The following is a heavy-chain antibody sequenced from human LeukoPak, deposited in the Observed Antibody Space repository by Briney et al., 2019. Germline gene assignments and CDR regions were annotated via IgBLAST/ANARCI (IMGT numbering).Heavy chain of an antibody. CDR3: ASGLAYCGGDCFPQIDY. CDR1: GGTFSSYA. Sequence: SVKVSCKASGGTFSSYAISWVRQAPGQGLEWMGRIIPILGIANYAQKFQGRVTITADKSTSTAYMELSSLRSEDTAVYYCASGLAYCGGDCFPQIDYWGQGTLVTVSS. J-gene: IGHJ4*02. D-gene: IGHD2-21*02. V-gene: IGHV1-69*04. CDR2: IIPILGIA.